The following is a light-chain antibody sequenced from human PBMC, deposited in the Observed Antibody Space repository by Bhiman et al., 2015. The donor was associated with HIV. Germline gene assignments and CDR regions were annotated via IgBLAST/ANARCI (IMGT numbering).Light chain of an antibody. CDR1: NIGSQS. Sequence: SYVLTQSPSVSVAPGGTARIACGGNNIGSQSVHWYQQKPGQAPLLVIYYDSDRPSGIPERFSGSKSGTSASLAITGLQAEDEADYYCQSYDINLSGWVFGGGTKLTVL. J-gene: IGLJ3*02. CDR3: QSYDINLSGWV. CDR2: YDS. V-gene: IGLV3-21*01.